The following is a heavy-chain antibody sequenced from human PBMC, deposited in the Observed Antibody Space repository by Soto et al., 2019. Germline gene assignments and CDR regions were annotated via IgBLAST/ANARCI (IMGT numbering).Heavy chain of an antibody. CDR3: AKVYIVLIVYAYDAFDI. D-gene: IGHD2-8*01. CDR2: IWYDGSNK. CDR1: GFTFSSYG. J-gene: IGHJ3*02. V-gene: IGHV3-33*06. Sequence: PGGSLRLSCAASGFTFSSYGMHWVRQAPGKGLEWVAVIWYDGSNKYYADSVKGRFTISRDNSKNTLYLQMNSLRAEDTAVYYCAKVYIVLIVYAYDAFDIWGQGTMVNVSS.